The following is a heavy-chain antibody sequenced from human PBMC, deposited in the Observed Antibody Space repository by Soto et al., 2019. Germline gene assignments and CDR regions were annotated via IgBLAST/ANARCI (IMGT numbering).Heavy chain of an antibody. CDR2: ISSSSSYI. CDR1: GFTFSSYS. CDR3: ARDNPNGYCSGGSCWFDP. Sequence: GGSLRLSCAASGFTFSSYSMNWVRQAPGKGLEWVSSISSSSSYIYYADSVKGRFTISRDNAKNSLYLQMNSLRAEDTAVYYCARDNPNGYCSGGSCWFDPWGQGTLVTVSS. D-gene: IGHD2-15*01. V-gene: IGHV3-21*01. J-gene: IGHJ5*02.